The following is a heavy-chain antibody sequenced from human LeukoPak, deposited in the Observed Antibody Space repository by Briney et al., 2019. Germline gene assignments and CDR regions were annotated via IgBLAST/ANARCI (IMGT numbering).Heavy chain of an antibody. CDR2: IYYSGST. V-gene: IGHV4-39*07. D-gene: IGHD5-12*01. Sequence: PSETLSLTCTVSGGSISSSSYYWGWIRQPPGKGLEWIGSIYYSGSTYYNPSLKSRVTISVDTSKNQFSLKLSSVTAADTAVYYCARLFSGYDNWFDPWGQGTLVTVSS. CDR1: GGSISSSSYY. CDR3: ARLFSGYDNWFDP. J-gene: IGHJ5*02.